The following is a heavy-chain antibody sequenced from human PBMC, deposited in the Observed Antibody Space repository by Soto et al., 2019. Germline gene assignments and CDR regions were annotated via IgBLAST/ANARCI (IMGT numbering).Heavy chain of an antibody. J-gene: IGHJ4*02. V-gene: IGHV1-3*01. D-gene: IGHD2-21*02. Sequence: QVQLVQSGAEVKKPGSSVKVSCKASGYTFTSYAMHWVRQARGQRLEWMGWINAGNGNTKYSQKFQGRVTITRDTSASTAYMELSSLRSEDTAAYYCARKSGGDYYFDYWGQGTLVTVSS. CDR3: ARKSGGDYYFDY. CDR2: INAGNGNT. CDR1: GYTFTSYA.